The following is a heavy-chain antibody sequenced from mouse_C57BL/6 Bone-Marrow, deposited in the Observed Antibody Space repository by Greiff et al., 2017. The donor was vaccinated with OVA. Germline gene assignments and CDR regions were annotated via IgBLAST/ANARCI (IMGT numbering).Heavy chain of an antibody. CDR3: ARYGSSYWYFDV. CDR2: IYPRSGNT. D-gene: IGHD1-1*01. V-gene: IGHV1-81*01. Sequence: QVQLQQSGAELARPVASVKLSCKASGYTFTSYGISWVKQRTGQGLEWIGEIYPRSGNTYYNEKFKGKATLTADKSSSKAYMELRSLPSEDSAVYFCARYGSSYWYFDVWGTGTTVTVSS. CDR1: GYTFTSYG. J-gene: IGHJ1*03.